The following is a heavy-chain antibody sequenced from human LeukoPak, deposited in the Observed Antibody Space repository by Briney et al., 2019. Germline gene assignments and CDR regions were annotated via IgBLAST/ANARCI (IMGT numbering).Heavy chain of an antibody. CDR1: GGTFSSYA. CDR2: IIPIFGTA. Sequence: SVKVSCKASGGTFSSYAISWVRQAPGQGLEWMGGIIPIFGTANYAQKFQGRVTITTDESTSTAYTELSSLRSEDTAVYYCARHGVPFSSGSYFDYWGQGTLVTVSS. J-gene: IGHJ4*02. V-gene: IGHV1-69*05. CDR3: ARHGVPFSSGSYFDY. D-gene: IGHD3-22*01.